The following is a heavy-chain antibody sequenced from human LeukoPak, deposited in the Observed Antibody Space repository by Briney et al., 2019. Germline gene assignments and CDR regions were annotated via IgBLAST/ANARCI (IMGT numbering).Heavy chain of an antibody. D-gene: IGHD5-24*01. CDR2: IFPSGST. Sequence: SKTLSLTCTVSGGFINSYYWSWIRQPAGKGPEWIGRIFPSGSTDYNPSLKSRVTMSVDTSKNQFSLKLTSATAADTAVYYCVRSSLLATITAAGGPVEHFDYWGQGTLVTVSS. V-gene: IGHV4-4*07. CDR3: VRSSLLATITAAGGPVEHFDY. J-gene: IGHJ4*02. CDR1: GGFINSYY.